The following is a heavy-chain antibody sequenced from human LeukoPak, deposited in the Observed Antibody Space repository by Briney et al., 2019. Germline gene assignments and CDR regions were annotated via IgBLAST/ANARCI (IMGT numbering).Heavy chain of an antibody. Sequence: PSETLSLTCTVSGGSISNYYWSWIRQPPGKVLEWIGYIYYSGNPNYNPSLKGQVTISVDTSKTQFSLKLNSVTAADTAVYYCARVRYCSTNRCYDREFDNWGQGTLVTVSS. CDR3: ARVRYCSTNRCYDREFDN. J-gene: IGHJ4*02. V-gene: IGHV4-59*01. CDR1: GGSISNYY. D-gene: IGHD2-2*01. CDR2: IYYSGNP.